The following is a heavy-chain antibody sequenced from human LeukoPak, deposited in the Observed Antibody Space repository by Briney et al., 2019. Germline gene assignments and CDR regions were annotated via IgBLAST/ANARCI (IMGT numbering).Heavy chain of an antibody. J-gene: IGHJ4*02. CDR2: INAGNGNT. D-gene: IGHD6-19*01. Sequence: ASVKVSCKASGYTFTSYAMRWVRQAPGQRLEWMGWINAGNGNTKYSQKFQGRVTITRDTSASTAYMELSSLRSEDTAVYYCARDRRGWYIFDYWGQGTLVTVSS. V-gene: IGHV1-3*01. CDR1: GYTFTSYA. CDR3: ARDRRGWYIFDY.